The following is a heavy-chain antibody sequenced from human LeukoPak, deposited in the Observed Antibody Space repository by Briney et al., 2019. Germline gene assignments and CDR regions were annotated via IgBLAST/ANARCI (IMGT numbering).Heavy chain of an antibody. CDR3: AKALSGTYYTFHY. CDR2: ITGSGDSS. CDR1: GFTFSNSV. J-gene: IGHJ4*02. V-gene: IGHV3-23*01. D-gene: IGHD3-10*01. Sequence: GGSLRLSCAASGFTFSNSVLSWVRQAPGKGLEWVSGITGSGDSSFYADSMKGRFTVSRDNSKNTLYLQMNSLRAEDTAVYYCAKALSGTYYTFHYWGQGTLVAVSS.